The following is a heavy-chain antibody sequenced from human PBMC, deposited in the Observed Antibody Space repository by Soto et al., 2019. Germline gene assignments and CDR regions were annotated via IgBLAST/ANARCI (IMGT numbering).Heavy chain of an antibody. CDR3: AKDAPGSGWLSDY. CDR1: GFTFSIYA. Sequence: EVQLLESGGGLVHPGGSLRLSCAASGFTFSIYAMSWVRQAPGKGLEWVSTIGGSGGGASYADIVRGRFTISRDNSQNTVYLQMNSLRSEDTAVYYCAKDAPGSGWLSDYWGQGTLVTVSS. J-gene: IGHJ4*02. D-gene: IGHD3-22*01. CDR2: IGGSGGGA. V-gene: IGHV3-23*01.